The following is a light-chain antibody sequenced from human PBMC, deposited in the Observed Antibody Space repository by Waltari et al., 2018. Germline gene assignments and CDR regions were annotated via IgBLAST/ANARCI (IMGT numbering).Light chain of an antibody. CDR3: SSYAGSNNLV. J-gene: IGLJ2*01. CDR2: EVS. Sequence: QSALTQPPSASGSPGQSVTISCTGTNSDVGAYDYVSWYQHHPGKAPKLLISEVSKRPSGVPDRFSGSRSGNTASLTVSGLQAEDEADYYCSSYAGSNNLVFGGGTKLTVL. V-gene: IGLV2-8*01. CDR1: NSDVGAYDY.